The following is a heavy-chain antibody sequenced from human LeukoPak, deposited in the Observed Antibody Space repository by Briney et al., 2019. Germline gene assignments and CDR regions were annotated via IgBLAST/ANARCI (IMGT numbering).Heavy chain of an antibody. CDR3: ARDSSGWYGRRYYYYGMDV. Sequence: PGGSLRLSFAASGFTFSDYYMSWIRQAPGKGLEWVSYISSSGSTIYYADSVKGRFTISRDNAKNSLYLQMNSLRAEDTAVYYCARDSSGWYGRRYYYYGMDVWGQGTTVTVSS. D-gene: IGHD6-19*01. CDR1: GFTFSDYY. V-gene: IGHV3-11*01. CDR2: ISSSGSTI. J-gene: IGHJ6*02.